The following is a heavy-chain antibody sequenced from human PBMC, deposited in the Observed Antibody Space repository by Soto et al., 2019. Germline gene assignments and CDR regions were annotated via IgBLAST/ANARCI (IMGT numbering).Heavy chain of an antibody. V-gene: IGHV3-74*01. Sequence: EVHLVESGGGSVQPGGSLKLSCAGSGFAFSSYWIHWVRQVPGKGLVWVSRINGDGSTTSYADSVRGRFTISRDNAKNTLYLKMNTLRAEDTALYYCARVGQGRYYFDYWGQGTRVTVSA. CDR2: INGDGSTT. CDR1: GFAFSSYW. J-gene: IGHJ4*02. CDR3: ARVGQGRYYFDY.